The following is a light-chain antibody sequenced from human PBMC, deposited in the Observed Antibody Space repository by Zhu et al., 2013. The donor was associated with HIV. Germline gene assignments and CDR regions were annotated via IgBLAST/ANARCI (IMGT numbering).Light chain of an antibody. CDR1: SSDVGAYNS. V-gene: IGLV2-14*01. CDR3: SSYTTSSTLV. J-gene: IGLJ3*02. CDR2: DVT. Sequence: QSALTQPASVSGSPGQSITISCAGTSSDVGAYNSVSWYQQHPDKAPKLIIYDVTDRPSGVSNRFSGSRSGNTASLTISGLQAEDESDYYCSSYTTSSTLVFGGGTRLTVL.